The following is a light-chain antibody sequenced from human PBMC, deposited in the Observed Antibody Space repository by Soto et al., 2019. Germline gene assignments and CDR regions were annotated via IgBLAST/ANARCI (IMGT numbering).Light chain of an antibody. J-gene: IGKJ4*01. CDR1: QSISSY. Sequence: DIQMTQSPSSLSASVGDRVTITCRASQSISSYLNWYQQKPGKPPKLLIYAASILQIGVPSRFSGSGSGSDFTLTISSLQPEDFATYYCQQSYSTPRLTFGGGTKVEIK. V-gene: IGKV1-39*01. CDR3: QQSYSTPRLT. CDR2: AAS.